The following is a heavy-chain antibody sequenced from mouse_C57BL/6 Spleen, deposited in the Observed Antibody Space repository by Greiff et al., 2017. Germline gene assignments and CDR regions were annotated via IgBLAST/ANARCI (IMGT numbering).Heavy chain of an antibody. CDR2: ISSGGDYI. CDR3: TRDPYYGSSPAWFAY. CDR1: GFTFSSYA. J-gene: IGHJ3*01. Sequence: EVHLVESGEGLVKPGGSLKLSCAASGFTFSSYAMSWVRQTPEKRLEWVAYISSGGDYIYYADTVKGRFTISRDNARNTLYLQMSSLKSEDTAMYYCTRDPYYGSSPAWFAYWGQGTLVTVSA. V-gene: IGHV5-9-1*02. D-gene: IGHD1-1*01.